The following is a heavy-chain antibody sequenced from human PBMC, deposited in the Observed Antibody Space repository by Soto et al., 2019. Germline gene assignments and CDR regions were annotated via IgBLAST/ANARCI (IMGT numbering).Heavy chain of an antibody. V-gene: IGHV4-34*01. J-gene: IGHJ4*02. CDR1: GGSFSGYY. D-gene: IGHD2-15*01. Sequence: QVQLQQWGAGLLKPSETLSLTCAVYGGSFSGYYWSWIRQPPGKGLGWIGEINHSGSTNYNPSLKSRVTISVDTSKNQFSLKLSSVTAADTAVYYCAREYCSGGSCYPIDYWGQGTLVTVSS. CDR3: AREYCSGGSCYPIDY. CDR2: INHSGST.